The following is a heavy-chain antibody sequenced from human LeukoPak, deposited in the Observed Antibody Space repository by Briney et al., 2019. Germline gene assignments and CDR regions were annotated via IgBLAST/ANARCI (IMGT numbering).Heavy chain of an antibody. D-gene: IGHD3-22*01. Sequence: PSETLSLTCAVYGGSFSGYYWSSIRQPPGKGLEWIGEINHSGSTNYNPSLKSRVTISVDTSKNQFSLRLSSVTAADTAVYYCARLRIYYDSSGYYQDYWGQGTLVTVSS. CDR2: INHSGST. V-gene: IGHV4-34*01. CDR3: ARLRIYYDSSGYYQDY. CDR1: GGSFSGYY. J-gene: IGHJ4*02.